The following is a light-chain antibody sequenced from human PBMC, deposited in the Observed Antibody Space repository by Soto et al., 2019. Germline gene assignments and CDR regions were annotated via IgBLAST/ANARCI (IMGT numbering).Light chain of an antibody. CDR2: DAS. V-gene: IGKV3-11*01. CDR3: QHYRT. Sequence: EIVLTQSPATLSLSPGERAPLSCRASQSVGTFFAWYQQKPGQAPRLPISDASNRATGIPARFSGSGSGTDFTLTISSLEPEDSAMYYCQHYRTFGQGT. J-gene: IGKJ1*01. CDR1: QSVGTF.